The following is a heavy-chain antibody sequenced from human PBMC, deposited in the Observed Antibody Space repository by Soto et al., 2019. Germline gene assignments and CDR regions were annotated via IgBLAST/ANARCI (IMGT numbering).Heavy chain of an antibody. CDR2: INPSGGST. CDR3: ARDTITFGGVIVIHNWFDP. Sequence: ASVKVSCKASGYTFTSYYMHWVRQAPGQGLEWMGIINPSGGSTSYAQKFQGRVTMTRDTSTSTVYMELSSLRSEDTAVYYCARDTITFGGVIVIHNWFDPWGQGTLVPVSS. CDR1: GYTFTSYY. D-gene: IGHD3-16*02. V-gene: IGHV1-46*01. J-gene: IGHJ5*02.